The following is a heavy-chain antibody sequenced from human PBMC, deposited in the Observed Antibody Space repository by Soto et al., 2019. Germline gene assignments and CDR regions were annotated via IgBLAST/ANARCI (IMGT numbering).Heavy chain of an antibody. V-gene: IGHV1-18*01. J-gene: IGHJ3*02. CDR3: ARGRSIAVAGSSAVAFDI. D-gene: IGHD6-19*01. Sequence: ASMKVSCKASGYTFTSYGISWVRQAPGQGLEWMGWISAYNGNTNYAQKLQGRVTMTTDTSTSTAYMELRSLRSDDTAVYYCARGRSIAVAGSSAVAFDIWGQGTMVTVSS. CDR1: GYTFTSYG. CDR2: ISAYNGNT.